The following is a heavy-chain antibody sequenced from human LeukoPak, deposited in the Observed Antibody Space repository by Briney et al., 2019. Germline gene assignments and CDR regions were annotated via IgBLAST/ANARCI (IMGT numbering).Heavy chain of an antibody. Sequence: PGRSLRLSCAASGFTFSSYAMHWVRQAPGKGLEWVAVISYDGSNKYYADSVKGRFTISRDNSKNTLYLQMNSLRAEDTAVYYCARTSSTSPYGMDVWGQGTTVTVSS. CDR3: ARTSSTSPYGMDV. J-gene: IGHJ6*02. CDR2: ISYDGSNK. D-gene: IGHD2-2*01. CDR1: GFTFSSYA. V-gene: IGHV3-30-3*01.